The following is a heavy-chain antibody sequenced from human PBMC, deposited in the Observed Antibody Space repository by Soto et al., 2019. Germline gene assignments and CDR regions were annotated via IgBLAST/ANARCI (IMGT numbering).Heavy chain of an antibody. D-gene: IGHD1-26*01. J-gene: IGHJ4*02. CDR2: ISDSGIST. V-gene: IGHV3-23*01. CDR1: GFSFSDYA. CDR3: AKVPFVGWEVRESDY. Sequence: GGSLRLSCAASGFSFSDYAMSWVRQAPGKGLEWVSTISDSGISTYYADSVKGRFTISRDNSKNTLYLQMSSLRAEDTALYYCAKVPFVGWEVRESDYWGQGTLVTVSS.